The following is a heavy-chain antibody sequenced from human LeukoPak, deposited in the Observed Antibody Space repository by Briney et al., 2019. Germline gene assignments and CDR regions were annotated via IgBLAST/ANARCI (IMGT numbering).Heavy chain of an antibody. J-gene: IGHJ4*02. CDR2: TKPDGSAE. CDR3: ARDGGLHTNFDN. Sequence: PGGSLRLSCAASGFSFRNYWMGWVRQAPGKGLEWVANTKPDGSAEYYADSVRGRFTASRDNANNLLYLQMNRLRAEDTAVYYCARDGGLHTNFDNWGQGTLLTVSS. V-gene: IGHV3-7*01. D-gene: IGHD2-15*01. CDR1: GFSFRNYW.